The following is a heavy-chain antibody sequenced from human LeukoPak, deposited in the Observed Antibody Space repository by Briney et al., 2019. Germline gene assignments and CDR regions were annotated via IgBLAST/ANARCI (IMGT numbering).Heavy chain of an antibody. J-gene: IGHJ4*02. D-gene: IGHD3-10*01. CDR2: IIPILGIA. CDR3: ARAPDFGESPLNFDD. Sequence: ASVKVSCKASGGTFSSYAISWVRQAPGQGLEWMGRIIPILGIANYAQKFQGRVTITADKSTSTAYMELSSLRSEDTAVYYCARAPDFGESPLNFDDWGQGTLVTVSS. V-gene: IGHV1-69*04. CDR1: GGTFSSYA.